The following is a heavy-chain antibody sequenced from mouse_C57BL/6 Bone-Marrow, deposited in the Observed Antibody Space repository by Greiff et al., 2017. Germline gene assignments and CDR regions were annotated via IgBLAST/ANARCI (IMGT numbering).Heavy chain of an antibody. CDR1: GYTFTSYW. Sequence: QVQLQQPGAELVRPGTSVKLSCKASGYTFTSYWMHWVKQRPGQGLEWIGVIDPSDSYTNYNQKFKGKATLTVDTSSSPAYMQRSSLTSEDSAVYYCARGGLSYWDYWGKGTTLTVSS. J-gene: IGHJ2*01. CDR3: ARGGLSYWDY. V-gene: IGHV1-59*01. D-gene: IGHD1-1*01. CDR2: IDPSDSYT.